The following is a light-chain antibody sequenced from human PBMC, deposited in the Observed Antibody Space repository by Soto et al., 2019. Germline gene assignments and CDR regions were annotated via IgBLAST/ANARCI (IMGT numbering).Light chain of an antibody. CDR1: QSISSW. CDR3: QHYHSYSWT. CDR2: NAS. J-gene: IGKJ1*01. V-gene: IGKV1-5*03. Sequence: DIQMTQSPSTLSASVGDRVTITCRASQSISSWLAWYQQKPGKAPKLLIYNASSLESGVPSRFSGSVSGTEFTLTISSLQPDDFATYYCQHYHSYSWTFGQGTKVEIK.